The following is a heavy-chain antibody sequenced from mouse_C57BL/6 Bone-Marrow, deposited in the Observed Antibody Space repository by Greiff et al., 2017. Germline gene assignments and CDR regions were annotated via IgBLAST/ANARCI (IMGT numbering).Heavy chain of an antibody. J-gene: IGHJ4*01. D-gene: IGHD2-3*01. V-gene: IGHV1-19*01. CDR2: INPYNGGT. CDR1: GYTFTDYY. CDR3: AGGYYTHYYAMDY. Sequence: VQLQQSGPVLVKPGASVKMSCKASGYTFTDYYMNWVKQSHGKSLEWIGVINPYNGGTSYNQKFKGKATLTVDKSSSTAYMELNSLTSEDSAVYYCAGGYYTHYYAMDYWGQGTSVTVSS.